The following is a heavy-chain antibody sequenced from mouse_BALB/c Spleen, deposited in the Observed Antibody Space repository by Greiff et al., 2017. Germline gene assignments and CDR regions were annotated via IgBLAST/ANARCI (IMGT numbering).Heavy chain of an antibody. D-gene: IGHD1-2*01. CDR2: INPSTGYT. Sequence: VQLQQSGAELAKPGASVKMSCKASGYTFTSYWMHWVKQRPGQGLEWIGYINPSTGYTEYNQKFKDKATLTADKSSSTAYMQLSSLTSEDSAVYYCARGYYGYGAMDYWGQGTSVTVSS. V-gene: IGHV1-7*01. CDR3: ARGYYGYGAMDY. CDR1: GYTFTSYW. J-gene: IGHJ4*01.